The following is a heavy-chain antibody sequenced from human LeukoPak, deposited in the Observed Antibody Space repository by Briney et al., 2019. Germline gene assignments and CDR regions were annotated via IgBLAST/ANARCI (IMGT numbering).Heavy chain of an antibody. CDR3: AREGWYYYDSSGENAFDI. V-gene: IGHV4-59*01. J-gene: IGHJ3*02. CDR2: VYYSGST. CDR1: GGSISSYF. D-gene: IGHD3-22*01. Sequence: SETLSLTCTVSGGSISSYFWSWIRQPPGKGLEWIGYVYYSGSTNYNPSLKSRVTISVDTSKKQFSLKLSSATAADTAVYYCAREGWYYYDSSGENAFDIWGQGTMVTVSS.